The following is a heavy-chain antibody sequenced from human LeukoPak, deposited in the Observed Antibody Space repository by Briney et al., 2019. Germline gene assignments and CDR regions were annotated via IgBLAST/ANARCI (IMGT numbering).Heavy chain of an antibody. CDR1: GGSIRSYY. Sequence: SETLSLTCTVSGGSIRSYYWSWIRQPPGKGLEWIGEINHSGSTNYNPSLKSRVTISVDTSKNQFSLKLSSVTAADTAVYYCARAFGRDGYNSAYWGQGTLVTVSS. J-gene: IGHJ4*02. V-gene: IGHV4-34*01. CDR3: ARAFGRDGYNSAY. D-gene: IGHD5-24*01. CDR2: INHSGST.